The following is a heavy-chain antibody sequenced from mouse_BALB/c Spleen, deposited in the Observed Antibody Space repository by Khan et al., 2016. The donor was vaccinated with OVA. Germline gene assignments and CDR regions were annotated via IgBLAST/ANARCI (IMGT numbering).Heavy chain of an antibody. J-gene: IGHJ2*01. CDR3: ARGNYYGYYFDY. Sequence: EVQLVQSGPGLVKPSQSLSLTCTVTGYSITSGYAWNWIRKFPGNKLEWMGYISYSGVTGYTPSLKSRISITRDTSKNQFFLQLNSVTTEDTATYYCARGNYYGYYFDYWGQGTTLTVSS. V-gene: IGHV3-2*02. D-gene: IGHD1-1*01. CDR2: ISYSGVT. CDR1: GYSITSGYA.